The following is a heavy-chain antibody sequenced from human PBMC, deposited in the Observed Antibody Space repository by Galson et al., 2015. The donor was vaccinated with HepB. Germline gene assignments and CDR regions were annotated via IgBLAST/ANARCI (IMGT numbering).Heavy chain of an antibody. CDR3: ARQSHGYYSILDAFDI. V-gene: IGHV5-10-1*01. J-gene: IGHJ3*02. CDR2: IDPSDSYT. CDR1: GYSFTSYW. Sequence: SGAEVKKPGESLRISCKGSGYSFTSYWISWVRQMPGKGLEWMGRIDPSDSYTNYSPSFQGHVTISADKSISTAYPQWSSLKASDTAMYYCARQSHGYYSILDAFDIWGQGTMVTVSS. D-gene: IGHD3-22*01.